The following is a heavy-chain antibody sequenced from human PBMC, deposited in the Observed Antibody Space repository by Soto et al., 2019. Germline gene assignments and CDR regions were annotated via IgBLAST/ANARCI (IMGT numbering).Heavy chain of an antibody. V-gene: IGHV3-7*03. D-gene: IGHD3-9*01. J-gene: IGHJ4*02. CDR1: GFTFSSYW. CDR2: IKQDGGRK. CDR3: AKDYDILTGYYGY. Sequence: GGSLRLSCAASGFTFSSYWMSWVRQAPGKGLEWVANIKQDGGRKYYVDSVKGRFTISRDNSKNTLYLQMNSLRAEDTAVYYCAKDYDILTGYYGYWGQGTLVTVS.